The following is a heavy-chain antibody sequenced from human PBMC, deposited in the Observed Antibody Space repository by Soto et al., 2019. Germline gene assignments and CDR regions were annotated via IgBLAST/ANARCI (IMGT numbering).Heavy chain of an antibody. D-gene: IGHD3-10*01. Sequence: QVQLVESGGGLVKPGGSLRLSCAASGFTFSNYYMNWIRQAPGKGLEWVSYISRSSSYTKYADSVKGRFTISRDNAKNSLYLQMNSLRAEDTAVYYCARDHYGPGWFDPWGKGTLVTVSS. J-gene: IGHJ5*02. CDR3: ARDHYGPGWFDP. V-gene: IGHV3-11*05. CDR2: ISRSSSYT. CDR1: GFTFSNYY.